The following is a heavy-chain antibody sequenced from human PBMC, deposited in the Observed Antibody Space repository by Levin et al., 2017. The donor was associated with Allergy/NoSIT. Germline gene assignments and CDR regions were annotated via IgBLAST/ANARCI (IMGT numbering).Heavy chain of an antibody. CDR1: GGSISSGGYY. D-gene: IGHD4/OR15-4a*01. V-gene: IGHV4-31*03. Sequence: PSETLSLTCTVSGGSISSGGYYWSWIRQHPGKGLEWIGYIYYSGSTYYNPSLKSRVTISVDTSKNQFSLKLSSVTAADTAVYYCARDGATGYNWFDPWGQGTLVTVSS. J-gene: IGHJ5*02. CDR3: ARDGATGYNWFDP. CDR2: IYYSGST.